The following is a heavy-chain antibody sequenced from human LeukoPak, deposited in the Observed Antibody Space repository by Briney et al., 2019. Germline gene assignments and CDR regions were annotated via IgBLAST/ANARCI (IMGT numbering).Heavy chain of an antibody. Sequence: SETLSLTCTVSGGSISSYYWSWIRQPAGKGLEWIGRIYTSGSTNYNPSLKSRVTISVDTSKNQFSLKLSSVTAADTAVYYCASFKDLMGAFDIWGQGTMVTVSS. J-gene: IGHJ3*02. CDR2: IYTSGST. D-gene: IGHD2-15*01. V-gene: IGHV4-4*07. CDR3: ASFKDLMGAFDI. CDR1: GGSISSYY.